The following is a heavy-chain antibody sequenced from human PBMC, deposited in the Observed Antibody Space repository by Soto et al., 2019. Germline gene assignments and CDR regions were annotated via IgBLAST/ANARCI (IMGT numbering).Heavy chain of an antibody. Sequence: HPGVSLTLSCTVSGFTFSRYGVHWVRQAPGKGLEWVGFIWYDGSNKYYADSVKGRFNIPRDNSKNTLYLQINSQRAEDTAVYYCARDSSSGCSGYHGGDWGQVTLVTVSS. V-gene: IGHV3-33*01. CDR2: IWYDGSNK. J-gene: IGHJ4*02. CDR3: ARDSSSGCSGYHGGD. D-gene: IGHD2-15*01. CDR1: GFTFSRYG.